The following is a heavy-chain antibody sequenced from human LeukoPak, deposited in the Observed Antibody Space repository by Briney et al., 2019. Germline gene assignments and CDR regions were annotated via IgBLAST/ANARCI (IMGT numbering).Heavy chain of an antibody. J-gene: IGHJ4*02. Sequence: SETLSLTCAVYGGSFSGYYWSWIRQPPGKGLEWIGEINHSGSTNYNPSLKSRVTISVDTSKSQFSLKLSSVTAADTAVYYCARRGRYDSSGYYFDYWGQGTLVTVSS. V-gene: IGHV4-34*01. CDR1: GGSFSGYY. CDR3: ARRGRYDSSGYYFDY. D-gene: IGHD3-22*01. CDR2: INHSGST.